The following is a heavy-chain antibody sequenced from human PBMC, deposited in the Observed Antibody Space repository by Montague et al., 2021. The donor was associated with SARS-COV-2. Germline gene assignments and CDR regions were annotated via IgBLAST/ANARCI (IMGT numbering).Heavy chain of an antibody. D-gene: IGHD3-10*01. J-gene: IGHJ4*02. CDR1: GDSITNYY. CDR3: ARVQRGYYYGLGVSAHFDY. Sequence: SETLSLTCSVSGDSITNYYWSWIRQPPGKGLEWIGYIYYSGSTNYNPSLKSRVTISVDTSKNQFSLKLSSVTAADTAAYYCARVQRGYYYGLGVSAHFDYWGQGTLVTVSS. CDR2: IYYSGST. V-gene: IGHV4-59*01.